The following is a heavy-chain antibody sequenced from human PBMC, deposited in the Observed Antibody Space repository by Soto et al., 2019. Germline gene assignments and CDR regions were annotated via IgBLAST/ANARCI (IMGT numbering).Heavy chain of an antibody. CDR3: ARALFVFPRRLVP. Sequence: PSETLSLTCAVSGYSISSGYYWGWIRQPPGKGLEWIGSIYHSGSTYYNPSLKSRVTISVDTSKNQFSLKLSSVTAADTAVYYCARALFVFPRRLVPWCQGTLVTVSS. CDR2: IYHSGST. J-gene: IGHJ5*02. D-gene: IGHD2-21*01. CDR1: GYSISSGYY. V-gene: IGHV4-38-2*01.